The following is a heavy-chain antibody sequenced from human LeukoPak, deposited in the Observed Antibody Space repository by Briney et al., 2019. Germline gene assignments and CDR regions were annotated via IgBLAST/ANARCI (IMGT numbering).Heavy chain of an antibody. CDR2: IYYSGST. CDR3: ARWLQKYEEYYFDY. Sequence: SETLSLTCTVSGGSISSGGYYWSWIRQHPGKGLEWIGYIYYSGSTYYNPSLKSRVAISVDTSKNQFSLKLSSVAAADTAVYYCARWLQKYEEYYFDYWGQGTLVTVSS. CDR1: GGSISSGGYY. D-gene: IGHD5-24*01. J-gene: IGHJ4*02. V-gene: IGHV4-31*03.